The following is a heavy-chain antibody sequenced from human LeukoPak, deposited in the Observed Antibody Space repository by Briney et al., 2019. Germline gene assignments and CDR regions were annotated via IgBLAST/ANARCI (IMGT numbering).Heavy chain of an antibody. V-gene: IGHV3-7*01. CDR2: IKQDGSEK. D-gene: IGHD3-16*01. J-gene: IGHJ4*02. Sequence: GGSLRLSCAASGFTFSSYWMSWVRQAPGKGLEWVANIKQDGSEKYYVDSVKGRFTISRDNAKNSLYLQMNSLRAEDTAVYYCARVGGDYVWGSAYFDYWGQGTLVTVSS. CDR1: GFTFSSYW. CDR3: ARVGGDYVWGSAYFDY.